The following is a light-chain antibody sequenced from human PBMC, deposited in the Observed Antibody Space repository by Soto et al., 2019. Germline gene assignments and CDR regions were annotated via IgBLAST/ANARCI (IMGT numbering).Light chain of an antibody. J-gene: IGLJ2*01. V-gene: IGLV2-23*03. CDR1: SSDVGSYNL. CDR2: EGS. Sequence: QSVLTQPPSVSGSPGQSITISCTGTSSDVGSYNLVSWYQQHPGKAPKLMIYEGSKRPSGVSNRFSGSKSGNTASLTISGLQAEDEADYYCCSYAGSSTFHVVFGGGTKVTVL. CDR3: CSYAGSSTFHVV.